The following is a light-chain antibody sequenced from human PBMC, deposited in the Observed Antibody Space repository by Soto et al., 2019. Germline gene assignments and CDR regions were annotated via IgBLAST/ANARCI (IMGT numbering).Light chain of an antibody. CDR2: AAS. CDR3: QSYNSVPFT. CDR1: QGISYF. V-gene: IGKV1-27*01. Sequence: DIQMTQSPSSLSASVGDRVTITCRASQGISYFLAWYQQRPGKVPKLLINAASTLQSGVPSRFRGSGSGTDFTLTISSLHPEDFATYYCQSYNSVPFTFGPGTKVDFK. J-gene: IGKJ3*01.